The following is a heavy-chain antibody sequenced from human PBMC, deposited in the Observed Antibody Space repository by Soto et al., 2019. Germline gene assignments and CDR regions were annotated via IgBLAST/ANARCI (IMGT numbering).Heavy chain of an antibody. CDR2: ISYDGSNK. CDR1: GFTFSSYA. Sequence: GGSLRLSCAASGFTFSSYAMHWVRQAPGKGLEWVAVISYDGSNKYYADSVKGRFTISRDNSKNTLYLQMNSLRAEDTAVYYCARDASYYDFWSGYYTRYYYYYGMDVWGQGTTVTVSS. V-gene: IGHV3-30-3*01. J-gene: IGHJ6*02. D-gene: IGHD3-3*01. CDR3: ARDASYYDFWSGYYTRYYYYYGMDV.